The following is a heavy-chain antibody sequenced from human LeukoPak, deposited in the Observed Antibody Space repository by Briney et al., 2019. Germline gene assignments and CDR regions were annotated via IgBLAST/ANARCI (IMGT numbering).Heavy chain of an antibody. Sequence: GGSLRLSCAASGFTFSSYAMHWVRQAPGKGLEWVAVISYDGSNKYYADSVKGRFTISRDNSKNTLYLQMNSLRAEDTAVYYCARDWSRGTAMVLRWFDPWGQGTLVTVSS. J-gene: IGHJ5*02. CDR3: ARDWSRGTAMVLRWFDP. V-gene: IGHV3-30*04. CDR2: ISYDGSNK. CDR1: GFTFSSYA. D-gene: IGHD5-18*01.